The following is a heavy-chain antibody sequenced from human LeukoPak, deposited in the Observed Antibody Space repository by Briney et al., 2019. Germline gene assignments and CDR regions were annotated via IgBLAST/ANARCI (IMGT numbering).Heavy chain of an antibody. J-gene: IGHJ4*02. V-gene: IGHV1-46*01. D-gene: IGHD6-13*01. CDR3: AREGRGVPGSITAVKGFDY. Sequence: ASVKVSCKASGYTFTSYYMHWVRQAPGQGLEWMGIINPSGGSTSYAQKFQGRVTMTRDMSTSTVYMELSSLRSEDTAVYYCAREGRGVPGSITAVKGFDYWGQGTLVTVSS. CDR2: INPSGGST. CDR1: GYTFTSYY.